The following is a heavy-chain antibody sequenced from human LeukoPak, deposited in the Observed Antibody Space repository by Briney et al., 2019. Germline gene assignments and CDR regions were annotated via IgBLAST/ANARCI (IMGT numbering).Heavy chain of an antibody. CDR1: GGSISSSSYH. Sequence: PSETLSLTCTVSGGSISSSSYHWGWIRQPPGKGLEWIGSIYYSGSTYYNPSLKSRVTISVDTSKNQFSLKLSSVTAADTAVYYCARARYSYGLVRYFDYWGQGTLVTVSS. D-gene: IGHD5-18*01. CDR2: IYYSGST. V-gene: IGHV4-39*01. CDR3: ARARYSYGLVRYFDY. J-gene: IGHJ4*02.